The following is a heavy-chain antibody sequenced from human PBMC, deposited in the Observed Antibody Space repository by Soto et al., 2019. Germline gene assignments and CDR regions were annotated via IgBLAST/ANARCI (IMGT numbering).Heavy chain of an antibody. J-gene: IGHJ4*02. V-gene: IGHV1-69*02. CDR1: GGTFSSYT. D-gene: IGHD5-12*01. Sequence: SVKVSCKASGGTFSSYTISWVRQAPGQGLEWMGRIIPILGIANYAQKFQGRVTITADKSTSTAYMELSSLRSEDTAVYYCARDKSGYDPMYYFDYWGQGTLVTVSS. CDR3: ARDKSGYDPMYYFDY. CDR2: IIPILGIA.